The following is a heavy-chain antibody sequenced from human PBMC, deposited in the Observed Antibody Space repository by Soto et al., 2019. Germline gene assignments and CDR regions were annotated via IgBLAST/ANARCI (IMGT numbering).Heavy chain of an antibody. CDR1: GFSLSTSGVG. CDR2: IYWNDDK. D-gene: IGHD4-17*01. V-gene: IGHV2-5*01. CDR3: AHTGSGYGDYGGYFDY. J-gene: IGHJ4*02. Sequence: QITLKESGPTLVKPTQTLTLTCTFSGFSLSTSGVGVGWIRQPPGKALEWLALIYWNDDKRYSPSLKSRLTITKDTSQNQVVLTMTNMDTVDTATYYCAHTGSGYGDYGGYFDYWGQGTLVTVSS.